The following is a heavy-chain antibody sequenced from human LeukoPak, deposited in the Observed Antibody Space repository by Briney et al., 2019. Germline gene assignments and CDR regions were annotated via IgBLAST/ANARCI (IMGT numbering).Heavy chain of an antibody. D-gene: IGHD6-13*01. CDR3: SREISSSWYESAFDI. V-gene: IGHV1-69*05. Sequence: SVKVSCKASGGTFSSYAISWVRQAPGQGLEWMGGIIPIFGTANYAQKFQGRVTITTDESTSTAYMELSSLRSEDTAVYYCSREISSSWYESAFDIWGQGTMVTVSS. J-gene: IGHJ3*02. CDR2: IIPIFGTA. CDR1: GGTFSSYA.